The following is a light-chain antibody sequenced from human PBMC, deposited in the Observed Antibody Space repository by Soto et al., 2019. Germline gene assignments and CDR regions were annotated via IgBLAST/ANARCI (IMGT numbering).Light chain of an antibody. Sequence: QSVLTQPPSVSGAPGQRVTISCTGSSSNIGAGYDVHWYQQLPGTAPKLLIYDNSNRPSGVPDRFSGSKSGTSASLAITGLQAEDAADYYCQSYDSSLSGFVFGTGTKAPS. CDR1: SSNIGAGYD. CDR3: QSYDSSLSGFV. J-gene: IGLJ1*01. CDR2: DNS. V-gene: IGLV1-40*01.